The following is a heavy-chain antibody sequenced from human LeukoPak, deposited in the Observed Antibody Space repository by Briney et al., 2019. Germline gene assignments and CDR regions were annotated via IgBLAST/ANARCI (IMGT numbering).Heavy chain of an antibody. Sequence: GGCLRLSCAASGFTFSNYAMSWVRQAPGKGLECVSVISGSGGSTYYADSVKGRFTTSRDTSKNTLYLHMNSLRAEDTAVYYCAKSTSPVGTFDYWGQGTLVTVSS. D-gene: IGHD4-23*01. J-gene: IGHJ4*02. CDR2: ISGSGGST. CDR3: AKSTSPVGTFDY. CDR1: GFTFSNYA. V-gene: IGHV3-23*01.